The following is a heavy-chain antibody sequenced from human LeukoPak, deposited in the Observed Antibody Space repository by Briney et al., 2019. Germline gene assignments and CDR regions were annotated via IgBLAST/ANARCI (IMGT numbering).Heavy chain of an antibody. V-gene: IGHV3-30*15. J-gene: IGHJ6*03. CDR3: ARALRGSVYYYYYINV. Sequence: GVSLRLSCAASGLTFSFYAMHWVRQAPGKGLEWVALISYDGSNKNYADSVKGRFTISRDNSKNTLYLQMSSLRPEDTAAYYCARALRGSVYYYYYINVWGEGTTVTVSS. CDR1: GLTFSFYA. CDR2: ISYDGSNK.